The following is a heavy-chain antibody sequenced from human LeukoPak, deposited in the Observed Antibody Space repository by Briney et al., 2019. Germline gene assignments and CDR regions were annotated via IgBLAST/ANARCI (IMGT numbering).Heavy chain of an antibody. V-gene: IGHV4-34*01. D-gene: IGHD2-15*01. CDR2: INHGGST. J-gene: IGHJ5*02. Sequence: SETLSLTCAVYGGSFSGDFWSWIRQSPGKGLEWIGEINHGGSTTYNPSLQSRVTMSVDTSRNQFSLKLSSVTAADTAVYYCARERGVVVVAESGWFDPWGQGTLVTVSS. CDR1: GGSFSGDF. CDR3: ARERGVVVVAESGWFDP.